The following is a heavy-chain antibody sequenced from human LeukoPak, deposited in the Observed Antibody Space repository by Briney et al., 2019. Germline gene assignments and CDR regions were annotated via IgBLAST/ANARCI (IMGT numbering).Heavy chain of an antibody. J-gene: IGHJ4*02. V-gene: IGHV3-21*01. CDR2: ISSSSSYI. CDR1: GFTFSSYS. D-gene: IGHD1-26*01. CDR3: ARGEWELLIDY. Sequence: PGGSLRLSCAASGFTFSSYSMNWVRKAPGKGLEWVSSISSSSSYIYYADSVKGRFTISRDNAKNSLYLQMNSLRAEDTAVYYCARGEWELLIDYWGQGTLVTVSS.